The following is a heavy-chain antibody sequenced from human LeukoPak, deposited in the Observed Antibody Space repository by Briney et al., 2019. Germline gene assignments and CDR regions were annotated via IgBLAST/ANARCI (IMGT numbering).Heavy chain of an antibody. CDR2: INPNSGGT. J-gene: IGHJ3*02. Sequence: ASVKVSCKASGYTFTGYYMHWVRQAPGQGLEWMGWINPNSGGTNYAQKFQGRVTMTRDTSISTAYMELSRLRSDDTAVYYCARDRAYSRFGVALHDAFDIWGQGTMVTVSS. V-gene: IGHV1-2*02. CDR1: GYTFTGYY. CDR3: ARDRAYSRFGVALHDAFDI. D-gene: IGHD3-3*01.